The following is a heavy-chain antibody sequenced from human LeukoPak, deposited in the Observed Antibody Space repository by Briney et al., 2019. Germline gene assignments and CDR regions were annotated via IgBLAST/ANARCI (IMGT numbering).Heavy chain of an antibody. CDR2: TYYRSKWYN. V-gene: IGHV6-1*01. D-gene: IGHD3-10*01. Sequence: SQTLLLTCAISGDSVSSNTAGWSWIRQSPSRGLEWLGKTYYRSKWYNDYAVSVRSRITINPDTSKNQFSLQLNSVTPEDTAVYYCARSGSGSYNYWGQGTLVTVSS. CDR1: GDSVSSNTAG. CDR3: ARSGSGSYNY. J-gene: IGHJ4*02.